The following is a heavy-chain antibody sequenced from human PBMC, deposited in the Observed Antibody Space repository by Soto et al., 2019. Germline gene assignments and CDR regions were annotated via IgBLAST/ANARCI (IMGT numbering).Heavy chain of an antibody. CDR2: IYYSGST. D-gene: IGHD3-10*01. J-gene: IGHJ6*02. Sequence: SETLSLTCTVSGGSISSGDYYWSWIRQPPGKGLEWIGYIYYSGSTYYNPSLKSRVTISVDTSKNQFSLKLSSVTAADTAVYYCARDDNYYGSRYYYYGMDVWGQGTTVTVSS. V-gene: IGHV4-30-4*01. CDR3: ARDDNYYGSRYYYYGMDV. CDR1: GGSISSGDYY.